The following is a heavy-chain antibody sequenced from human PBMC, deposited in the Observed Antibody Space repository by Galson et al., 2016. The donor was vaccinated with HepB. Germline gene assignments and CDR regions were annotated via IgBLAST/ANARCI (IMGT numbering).Heavy chain of an antibody. V-gene: IGHV1-18*01. D-gene: IGHD2-21*01. CDR1: GYTFSSFG. CDR3: ARDRKHHLADL. J-gene: IGHJ5*02. Sequence: SVKVSCKASGYTFSSFGLIWVRQAPGQGLEWMGWISTYNGKTNYTQNLLGRVTMTTDTSTSTVYMELRSLRSDDTAVYYCARDRKHHLADLWGQGTLVTVSS. CDR2: ISTYNGKT.